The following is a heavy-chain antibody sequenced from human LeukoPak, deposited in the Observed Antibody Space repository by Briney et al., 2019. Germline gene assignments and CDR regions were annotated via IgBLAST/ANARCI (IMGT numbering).Heavy chain of an antibody. Sequence: SVKVSCKASGGTFSSYAISWVRQAPGQGLGWMGGIIPIFGTANYAQKFQGRVTITTDESTSTAYMELSGLRSEDTAVYYCARGPITMIVDYYFDYWGQGTLVTVSS. V-gene: IGHV1-69*05. J-gene: IGHJ4*02. CDR3: ARGPITMIVDYYFDY. CDR2: IIPIFGTA. D-gene: IGHD3-22*01. CDR1: GGTFSSYA.